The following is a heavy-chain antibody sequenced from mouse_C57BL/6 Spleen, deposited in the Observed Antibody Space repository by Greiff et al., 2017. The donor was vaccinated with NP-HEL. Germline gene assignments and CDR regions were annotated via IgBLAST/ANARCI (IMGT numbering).Heavy chain of an antibody. CDR3: AKTGATVVASHWYFDV. J-gene: IGHJ1*03. V-gene: IGHV2-5*01. CDR1: GFSLTSYG. CDR2: IWRGGST. D-gene: IGHD1-1*01. Sequence: QVQLKQSGPGLVQPSQSLSITCTVSGFSLTSYGVHWVRQSPGKGLEWLGVIWRGGSTDYNAAFMSRLSITKDNSKSQVFFKMNSLQADDTAIYYCAKTGATVVASHWYFDVWGTGTTVTVSS.